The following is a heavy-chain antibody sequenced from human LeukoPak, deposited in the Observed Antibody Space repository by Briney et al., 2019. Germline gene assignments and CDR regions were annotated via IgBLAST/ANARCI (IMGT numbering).Heavy chain of an antibody. CDR2: IYTSGST. CDR1: GGSVSSGTYY. CDR3: ARDSGSGWFYEAFDI. V-gene: IGHV4-61*02. D-gene: IGHD6-19*01. J-gene: IGHJ3*02. Sequence: PSQTLSLTCTVSGGSVSSGTYYWSWIRQPAGKGLEWIGRIYTSGSTNYNPSLKSRITISIDTFKNQFSLKLSSVTAADTAVYYCARDSGSGWFYEAFDIWGQGTIVIVSS.